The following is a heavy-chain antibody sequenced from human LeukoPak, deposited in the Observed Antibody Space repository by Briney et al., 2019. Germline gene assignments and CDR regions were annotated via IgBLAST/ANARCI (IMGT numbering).Heavy chain of an antibody. V-gene: IGHV4-61*02. Sequence: PSQTLSLTCTVSGGSISSGSYYWRWLRQPAGKGLEWIGRIYTSGSTNYNPSLKSRVTISVDTSKNQFSLKLSSVTAADTAVYYCARFPGYSYGPHFDYWGQGTLVTVSS. CDR2: IYTSGST. D-gene: IGHD5-18*01. CDR3: ARFPGYSYGPHFDY. J-gene: IGHJ4*02. CDR1: GGSISSGSYY.